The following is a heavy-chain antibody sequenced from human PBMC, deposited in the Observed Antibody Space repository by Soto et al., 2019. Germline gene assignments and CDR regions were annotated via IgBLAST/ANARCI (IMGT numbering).Heavy chain of an antibody. D-gene: IGHD4-4*01. Sequence: SETLSLTCAVSGGSISSGPYAWYWIRQPPGKGLEWIGYIFHSGFTSYNPSLKSRVSLSVDRSKNHFSLELNSVTAADTAVYYCARVGLHQRYYFDFWGQGALVTVSS. CDR2: IFHSGFT. CDR3: ARVGLHQRYYFDF. CDR1: GGSISSGPYA. V-gene: IGHV4-30-2*01. J-gene: IGHJ4*02.